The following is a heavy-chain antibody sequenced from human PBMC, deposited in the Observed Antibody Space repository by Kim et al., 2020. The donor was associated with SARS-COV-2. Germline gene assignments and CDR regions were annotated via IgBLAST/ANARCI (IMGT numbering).Heavy chain of an antibody. CDR2: ISSSGSTI. J-gene: IGHJ4*02. CDR3: ARDHVDYYGSGSYPYFDY. D-gene: IGHD3-10*01. V-gene: IGHV3-48*03. CDR1: GFTFSSYE. Sequence: GGSLRLSCAASGFTFSSYEMNWVRQAPGKGLEWVSYISSSGSTIYYADSVKGRFTISRDNAKNSLYLQMNSLRAEDTAVYYCARDHVDYYGSGSYPYFDYWGQGTLVTVSS.